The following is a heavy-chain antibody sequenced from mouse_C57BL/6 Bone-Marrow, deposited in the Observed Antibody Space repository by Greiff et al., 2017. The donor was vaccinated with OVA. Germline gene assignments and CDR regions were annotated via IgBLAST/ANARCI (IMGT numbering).Heavy chain of an antibody. J-gene: IGHJ4*01. V-gene: IGHV1-82*01. Sequence: VKLQESGPELVKPGASVKISCKASGYAFSSSWMNWVKQRPGKGLEWIGRIYPGDGDTNYNGKFKGKATLTADKSSSTAYMQLSSLTSEDSAVYFCARWGDYDVGDYWGQGTSVTVSS. CDR3: ARWGDYDVGDY. CDR1: GYAFSSSW. D-gene: IGHD2-4*01. CDR2: IYPGDGDT.